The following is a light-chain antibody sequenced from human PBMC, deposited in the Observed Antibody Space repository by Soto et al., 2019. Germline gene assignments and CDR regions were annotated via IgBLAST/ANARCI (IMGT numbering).Light chain of an antibody. V-gene: IGKV3-20*01. CDR1: QSVSSSY. J-gene: IGKJ4*01. CDR2: GAS. CDR3: QQYGSSPLT. Sequence: EIVLTQSPGTLSLSPGERATLSCRASQSVSSSYLAWYQQKPGQAPRLLIYGASSRATGIPDRFSGSGSGTAFPLTISRLEPEDFAVYYCQQYGSSPLTLGGGTKV.